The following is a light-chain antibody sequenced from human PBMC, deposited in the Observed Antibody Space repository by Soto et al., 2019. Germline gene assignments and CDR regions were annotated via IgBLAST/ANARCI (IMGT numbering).Light chain of an antibody. V-gene: IGLV2-14*01. CDR1: ISDFVVYNY. Sequence: QSFLTQPASVSGSPGQSITISCTGTISDFVVYNYVSWYQQHPGKAPKLMIYGVSNRPSGVSNRFSGSKSGNTASLTISGLQADDEADYYCSSHTISSALQVSGTGTKVTVL. CDR2: GVS. CDR3: SSHTISSALQV. J-gene: IGLJ1*01.